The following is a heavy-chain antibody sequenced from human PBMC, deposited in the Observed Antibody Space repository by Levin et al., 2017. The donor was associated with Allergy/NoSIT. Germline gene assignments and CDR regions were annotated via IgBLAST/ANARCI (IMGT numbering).Heavy chain of an antibody. J-gene: IGHJ4*02. Sequence: GGSLRLSCAASGFTFSSYDMHWVRQAPGKGLEWVAVISYDGSNKDYADSVWGRFTISRDNSKNTLYLQMNSLRPEDTAVYSCTNGYGDYVRSWGQGTLVTVSS. V-gene: IGHV3-30*18. CDR2: ISYDGSNK. D-gene: IGHD4-17*01. CDR3: TNGYGDYVRS. CDR1: GFTFSSYD.